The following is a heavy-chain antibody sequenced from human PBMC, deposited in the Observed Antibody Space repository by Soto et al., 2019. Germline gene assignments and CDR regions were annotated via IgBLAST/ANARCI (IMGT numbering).Heavy chain of an antibody. CDR2: INQGGST. J-gene: IGHJ4*02. CDR3: APVRNFDKLFSL. D-gene: IGHD3-9*01. V-gene: IGHV4-34*01. CDR1: GGSFSNYY. Sequence: SETLSLACAVYGGSFSNYYWSWIRQPPGKGLEWIGEINQGGSTTYNPSLKSRVTMSLDTSKNQYFLKLNSVTAADTAVYYCAPVRNFDKLFSLWGQGTPVTVSS.